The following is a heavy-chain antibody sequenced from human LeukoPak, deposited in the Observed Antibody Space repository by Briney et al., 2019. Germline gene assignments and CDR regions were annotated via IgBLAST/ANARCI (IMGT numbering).Heavy chain of an antibody. Sequence: GGSLRLSCAASGFTFSSYAMSWVRQAPGKELEWVSAISGSGGSTYYADSVKGRFTISRDNSKNTLYLQMNSLRAEDTAVYYCAKHGSGTYYTAWGQGILVTVSS. J-gene: IGHJ4*02. CDR3: AKHGSGTYYTA. D-gene: IGHD3-10*01. CDR2: ISGSGGST. V-gene: IGHV3-23*01. CDR1: GFTFSSYA.